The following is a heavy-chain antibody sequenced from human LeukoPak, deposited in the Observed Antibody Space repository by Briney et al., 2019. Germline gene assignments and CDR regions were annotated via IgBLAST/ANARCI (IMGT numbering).Heavy chain of an antibody. Sequence: KPSETLSLTRTVSGGSISSYYWSWIRQPPGKGLEWIGYIYTSGSTNYNPSLKSRVTISVDTSKNQFSLKLSSVTAADTAVYYCARSHGWGQRASLSHAFDIWGQGTMVTVSS. CDR3: ARSHGWGQRASLSHAFDI. CDR2: IYTSGST. J-gene: IGHJ3*02. V-gene: IGHV4-4*09. D-gene: IGHD6-25*01. CDR1: GGSISSYY.